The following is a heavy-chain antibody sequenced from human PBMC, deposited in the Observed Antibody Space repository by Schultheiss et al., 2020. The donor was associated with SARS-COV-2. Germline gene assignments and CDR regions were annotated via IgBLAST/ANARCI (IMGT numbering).Heavy chain of an antibody. CDR3: ARDQRSDYVDYVDGVGGGVDI. CDR2: INPNSGGT. CDR1: GYTFTGYY. Sequence: ASVKVSCKASGYTFTGYYMHWVRQAPGQGLEWMGRINPNSGGTNYAQKFQGRVTMTRDTSISTAYMELSRLRSDDTAVYYCARDQRSDYVDYVDGVGGGVDIWGQGTMVTVSS. J-gene: IGHJ3*02. V-gene: IGHV1-2*06. D-gene: IGHD4-17*01.